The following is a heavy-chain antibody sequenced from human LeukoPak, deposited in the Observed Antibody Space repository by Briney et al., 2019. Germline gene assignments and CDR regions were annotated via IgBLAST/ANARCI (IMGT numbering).Heavy chain of an antibody. CDR3: ARDLTTSSTAYFHH. CDR1: GFTFSSYS. J-gene: IGHJ1*01. V-gene: IGHV3-21*01. CDR2: ISSSSRYT. Sequence: GGSLRLSCAASGFTFSSYSMNWVRQAPGKGLEWVSSISSSSRYTYYADSVKGRFTISRDNGKNSLYLQMNSLRAEDTAVYYCARDLTTSSTAYFHHWGQGTLVTVSS. D-gene: IGHD6-6*01.